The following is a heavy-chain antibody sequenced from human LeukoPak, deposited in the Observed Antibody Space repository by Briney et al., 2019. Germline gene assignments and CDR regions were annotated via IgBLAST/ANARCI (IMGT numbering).Heavy chain of an antibody. Sequence: SQTLSLTCTVSGGSISSGGYYWSWIRQPPGKGLEWIGYIYHSGSTYYNPSLKSRVTISVDRSKNQFSLKLSSVTAADTAVYYCARAAYYSSSWYYFDYWGQGTLVTVSS. J-gene: IGHJ4*02. CDR2: IYHSGST. V-gene: IGHV4-30-2*01. CDR3: ARAAYYSSSWYYFDY. D-gene: IGHD6-13*01. CDR1: GGSISSGGYY.